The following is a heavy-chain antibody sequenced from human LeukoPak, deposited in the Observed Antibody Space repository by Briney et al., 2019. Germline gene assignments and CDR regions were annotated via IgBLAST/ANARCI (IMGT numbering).Heavy chain of an antibody. D-gene: IGHD2-15*01. V-gene: IGHV3-11*04. CDR3: ARARRDIVVVVAAPLDY. J-gene: IGHJ4*02. CDR2: ISSSGSII. CDR1: GFTFSDYF. Sequence: GGSLRLSCAASGFTFSDYFMSWIRQAPGKGLEWVSYISSSGSIIYYADSVKGRFTISRDNAKNSLYLQMNSLRAEDTAVYYCARARRDIVVVVAAPLDYWGQGTLVTVSS.